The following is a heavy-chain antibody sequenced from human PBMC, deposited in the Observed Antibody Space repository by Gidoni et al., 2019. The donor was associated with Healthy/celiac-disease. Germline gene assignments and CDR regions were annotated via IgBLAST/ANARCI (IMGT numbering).Heavy chain of an antibody. J-gene: IGHJ6*03. V-gene: IGHV3-66*01. D-gene: IGHD1-1*01. Sequence: EVQLVAPGGGLVQPGGSLRLSSAAPGFTVSSNYMIWVGPAPGKGLEWVSVIYSGGSTYYADSVKSRFTISRDNSKNTLYLQMNSLRAEDTAVYYCARDQTSDAGYYYYYYMDVWGKGTTVTVSS. CDR1: GFTVSSNY. CDR2: IYSGGST. CDR3: ARDQTSDAGYYYYYYMDV.